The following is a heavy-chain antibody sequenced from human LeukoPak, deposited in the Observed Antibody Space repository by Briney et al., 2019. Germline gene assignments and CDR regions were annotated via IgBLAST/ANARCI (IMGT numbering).Heavy chain of an antibody. CDR3: AKSGRIAVAGRSWFDP. CDR1: GFTFSSYG. V-gene: IGHV3-30*18. Sequence: GGSLRLSCAASGFTFSSYGMHWVHQAPGKGLEWVAVISYDGSNKYYADSVKGRFTISRDNSKNTLYLQMNSLRAEDTAVYYCAKSGRIAVAGRSWFDPWGQGTLVTVSS. J-gene: IGHJ5*02. CDR2: ISYDGSNK. D-gene: IGHD6-19*01.